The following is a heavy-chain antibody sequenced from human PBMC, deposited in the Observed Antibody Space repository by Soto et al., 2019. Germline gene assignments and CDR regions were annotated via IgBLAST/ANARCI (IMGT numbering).Heavy chain of an antibody. V-gene: IGHV4-39*01. Sequence: SETLSLTCTVSGGSISSSSYYWGWIRQPPGKGLEWIGSIYYSGSTYYNPSLKSRVTISVDTSKNQFSLKLSSVTAADTAVYCCARPGNYYDSSGKAAFDIWGQGTMVTVSS. D-gene: IGHD3-22*01. CDR3: ARPGNYYDSSGKAAFDI. CDR1: GGSISSSSYY. J-gene: IGHJ3*02. CDR2: IYYSGST.